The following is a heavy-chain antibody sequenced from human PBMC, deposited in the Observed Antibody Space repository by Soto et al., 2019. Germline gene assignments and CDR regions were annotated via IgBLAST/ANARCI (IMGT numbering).Heavy chain of an antibody. CDR1: GYSFNNYW. V-gene: IGHV5-51*01. D-gene: IGHD3-3*01. Sequence: GESLKISCKGSGYSFNNYWIGWVRQRPGKGQEWVGIIYPGDSDTKYSPSFQGQVTISADRSISTTYLQWISLQASDSAMYYCARYYGRDYYYGMDVWGQGTTVTVSS. CDR2: IYPGDSDT. J-gene: IGHJ6*02. CDR3: ARYYGRDYYYGMDV.